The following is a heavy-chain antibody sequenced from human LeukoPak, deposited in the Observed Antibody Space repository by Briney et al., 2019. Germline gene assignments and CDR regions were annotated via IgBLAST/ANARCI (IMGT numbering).Heavy chain of an antibody. D-gene: IGHD2-21*02. CDR2: IYYSGST. Sequence: SQTLSLTRTVSGRSNRSYYSRWIRPPPRKGLEWIGYIYYSGSTNYNPSLKSRVTISVDTSKNQFSLKLSSVTAADTAVYYCARASRNSVVVTAVWFDPWGQGTLVTVSS. CDR1: GRSNRSYY. V-gene: IGHV4-59*08. CDR3: ARASRNSVVVTAVWFDP. J-gene: IGHJ5*02.